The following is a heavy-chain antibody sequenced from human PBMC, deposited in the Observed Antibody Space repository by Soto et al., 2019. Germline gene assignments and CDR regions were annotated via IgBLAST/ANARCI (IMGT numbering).Heavy chain of an antibody. D-gene: IGHD6-13*01. CDR2: MSGNGGST. J-gene: IGHJ4*02. V-gene: IGHV3-23*01. CDR3: AKDQYAAAGPDY. Sequence: PGGSLRLSCAASGFTFSTYAMNWVRQAPGKGLEWVSSMSGNGGSTDYADSVKGRFTISRDNSKNTLYLQMNSLRADDTAVYYCAKDQYAAAGPDYWGQGTLVTVSS. CDR1: GFTFSTYA.